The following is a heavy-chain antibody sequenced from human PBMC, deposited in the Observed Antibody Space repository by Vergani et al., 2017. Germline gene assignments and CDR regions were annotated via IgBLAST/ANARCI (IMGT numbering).Heavy chain of an antibody. CDR1: GFTFSSYS. Sequence: EVQLVESGGGLVKPGGSLRLSCAASGFTFSSYSLNWVRQAPGKGLEWVSSISSSSSYIYYADSVKGRFTISRDNAKNSLYLQMNSLRAEDTAVYYCAKGLWFGELSPIDYWGQGTLVTVSS. J-gene: IGHJ4*02. D-gene: IGHD3-10*01. CDR3: AKGLWFGELSPIDY. V-gene: IGHV3-21*04. CDR2: ISSSSSYI.